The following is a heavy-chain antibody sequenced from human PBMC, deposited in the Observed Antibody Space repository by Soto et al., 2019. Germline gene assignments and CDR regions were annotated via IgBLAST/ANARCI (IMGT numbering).Heavy chain of an antibody. Sequence: PSETLSLTCTVSGGSVSSGSYYWSWIRQPPGKGLEWIGYIYYSGSTNYNPSLKSRVTISVDTSKNQFSLKLSSVTAADTAVYYCARDLPRFTIFGVVPTGVDVWGQGTTVTVSS. J-gene: IGHJ6*02. CDR3: ARDLPRFTIFGVVPTGVDV. CDR2: IYYSGST. V-gene: IGHV4-61*01. D-gene: IGHD3-3*01. CDR1: GGSVSSGSYY.